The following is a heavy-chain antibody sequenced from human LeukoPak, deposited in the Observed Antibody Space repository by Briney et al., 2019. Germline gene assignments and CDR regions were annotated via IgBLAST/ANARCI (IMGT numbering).Heavy chain of an antibody. Sequence: SVKVSCKASGGTFSSYAISWVRQAPGQGLEWMGRIIPIFGIANYAQKFQGRVTITADKSTSTAYMELSSLRSEDTAVYYCAREACSGSCSRFDPWGQGTLVTVSS. CDR3: AREACSGSCSRFDP. CDR2: IIPIFGIA. V-gene: IGHV1-69*04. D-gene: IGHD2-15*01. J-gene: IGHJ5*02. CDR1: GGTFSSYA.